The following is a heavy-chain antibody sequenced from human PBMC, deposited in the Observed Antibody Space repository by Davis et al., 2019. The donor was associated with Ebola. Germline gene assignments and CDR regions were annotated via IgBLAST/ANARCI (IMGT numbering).Heavy chain of an antibody. V-gene: IGHV1-46*03. CDR3: ARVFLWFGEPAAFDI. Sequence: ASVKVSCKASGYSFTNYYVHWVRQAPGQGLEWMGIINPSGGSTSYAQKFQGRVTMTRDTSTSTVYMELSSLRSEDTAVYYCARVFLWFGEPAAFDIWGQGTMVTVSS. D-gene: IGHD3-10*01. CDR1: GYSFTNYY. J-gene: IGHJ3*02. CDR2: INPSGGST.